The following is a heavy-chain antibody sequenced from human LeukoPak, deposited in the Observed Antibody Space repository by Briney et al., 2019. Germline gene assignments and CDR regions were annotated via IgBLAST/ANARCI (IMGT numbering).Heavy chain of an antibody. CDR3: ARTSLSAYDY. V-gene: IGHV1-3*01. J-gene: IGHJ4*02. Sequence: RASVKVSCKASGYTFTTFGIHWVRQAPGQRPEWMGWINVGNGNTKYSQKFQGRVTIARETSASTAYMELSSLTSEDTAVYYCARTSLSAYDYWGQGTLVTVSS. D-gene: IGHD3-16*02. CDR2: INVGNGNT. CDR1: GYTFTTFG.